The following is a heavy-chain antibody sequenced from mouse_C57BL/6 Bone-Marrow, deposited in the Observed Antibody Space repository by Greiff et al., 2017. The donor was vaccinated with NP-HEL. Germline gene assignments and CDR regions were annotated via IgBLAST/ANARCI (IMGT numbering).Heavy chain of an antibody. J-gene: IGHJ2*01. CDR3: ARSNWYYFEY. V-gene: IGHV1-81*01. D-gene: IGHD2-5*01. CDR2: IYPRSGNT. Sequence: QVQLKESGAELARPGASVKLSCKASGYTFTSYGISWVKQRTGQGLEWIGEIYPRSGNTYYNEKFKGKATLTADKSSSTAYMELRSLTSEDSAVYFCARSNWYYFEYWGQGTTLTVSS. CDR1: GYTFTSYG.